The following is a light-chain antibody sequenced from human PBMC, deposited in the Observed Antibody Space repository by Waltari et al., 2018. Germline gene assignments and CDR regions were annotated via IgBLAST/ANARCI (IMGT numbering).Light chain of an antibody. CDR3: QHYLRLPVT. Sequence: IVLTRSPGTLSLSLGERATLSCRASQSVSRALAWYQQKPGQAPRLLIYGASTRATGIPDRFSGSGSGTDFSLTISRLEPDDFAVYYCQHYLRLPVTFGQGTTVEI. J-gene: IGKJ1*01. CDR1: QSVSRA. CDR2: GAS. V-gene: IGKV3-20*01.